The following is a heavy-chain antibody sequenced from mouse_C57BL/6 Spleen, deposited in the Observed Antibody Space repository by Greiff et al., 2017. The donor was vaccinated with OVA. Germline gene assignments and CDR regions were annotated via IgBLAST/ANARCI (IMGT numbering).Heavy chain of an antibody. Sequence: QVQLQQPGAELVKPGASVKLSCKASGYTFTSYWMHWVKQRPDQGLEWIGRIHPSDSDTNYNQKFKGKATLTVDQSSSTTYMQLSSLTSEDSAIYYYEIGERMFAYWGQGTLVTVSA. CDR2: IHPSDSDT. CDR3: EIGERMFAY. V-gene: IGHV1-74*01. CDR1: GYTFTSYW. J-gene: IGHJ3*01.